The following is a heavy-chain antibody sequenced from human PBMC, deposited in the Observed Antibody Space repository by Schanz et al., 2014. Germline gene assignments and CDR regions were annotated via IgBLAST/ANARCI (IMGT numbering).Heavy chain of an antibody. J-gene: IGHJ4*02. D-gene: IGHD5-12*01. Sequence: EVQLLESGGGLVQPGGSLRLSCEASGFTFITYTMNWVRQAPGKGLEWVSAISGSGGSTYYADSVKGRFTISRDNSKNTLYLQMNSLRAEDTAVYYCAKDPSHGGYDYYFDYWGQGTLVTVSA. V-gene: IGHV3-23*01. CDR3: AKDPSHGGYDYYFDY. CDR1: GFTFITYT. CDR2: ISGSGGST.